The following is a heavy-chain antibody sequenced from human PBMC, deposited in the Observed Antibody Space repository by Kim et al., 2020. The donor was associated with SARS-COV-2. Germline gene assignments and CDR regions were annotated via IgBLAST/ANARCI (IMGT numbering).Heavy chain of an antibody. V-gene: IGHV4-39*07. D-gene: IGHD3-22*01. J-gene: IGHJ1*01. CDR2: IYYSGST. Sequence: SETLSLTCTVSGGSISSSSYYWGWIRQPPGKGLEWIGSIYYSGSTYYNPSLKSRVTISVDTSKNQFSLKLSSVTAADTAVYYCARVVSDSSGYYVETRLGSPYFQHWGQGTLVTVSS. CDR1: GGSISSSSYY. CDR3: ARVVSDSSGYYVETRLGSPYFQH.